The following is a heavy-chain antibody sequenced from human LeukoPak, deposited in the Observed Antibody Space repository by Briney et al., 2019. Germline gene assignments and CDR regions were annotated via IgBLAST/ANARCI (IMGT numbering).Heavy chain of an antibody. Sequence: SETLSLTCTVSGAYFTNYYWSFIRQPPGKGLEWIGFSSYNGNTNYNPSLKSRVTISVETSKNQFSLNLSSVTAADTAVYYCARGYCRDDICQVFPYWGQGTLVTVSS. J-gene: IGHJ4*02. D-gene: IGHD2-21*02. CDR1: GAYFTNYY. V-gene: IGHV4-59*08. CDR3: ARGYCRDDICQVFPY. CDR2: SSYNGNT.